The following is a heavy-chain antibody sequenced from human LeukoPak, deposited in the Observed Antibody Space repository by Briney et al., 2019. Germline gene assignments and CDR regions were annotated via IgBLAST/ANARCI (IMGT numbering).Heavy chain of an antibody. V-gene: IGHV1-69*13. J-gene: IGHJ5*02. CDR2: IIPILGTA. CDR1: GGTFSSYA. Sequence: SVKVSCKASGGTFSSYAISWVRQAPGQGLEWMSGIIPILGTANYAQTFQGRVTITADESTSTAYLELSSLRSEDTAVYYCASQESLYYDYWTHRNLFDPWGQGTLVTVSS. CDR3: ASQESLYYDYWTHRNLFDP. D-gene: IGHD3-3*01.